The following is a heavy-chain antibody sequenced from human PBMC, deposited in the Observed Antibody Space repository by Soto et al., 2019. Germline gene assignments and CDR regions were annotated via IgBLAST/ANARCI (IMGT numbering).Heavy chain of an antibody. CDR2: VSGSGGST. CDR1: GFTFSTHA. V-gene: IGHV3-23*01. CDR3: AKSIEQYYYYYYMDV. Sequence: GGSLILSCAASGFTFSTHAMSWVRHAPGKGLEWVSGVSGSGGSTHYVDSVKGRFTISRDNSKNTLYLQMSSLRAEDTAVYYCAKSIEQYYYYYYMDVWGKGTTVTVSS. J-gene: IGHJ6*03.